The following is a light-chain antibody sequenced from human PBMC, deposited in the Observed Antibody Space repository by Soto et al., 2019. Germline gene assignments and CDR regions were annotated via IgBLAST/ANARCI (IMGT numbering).Light chain of an antibody. J-gene: IGLJ3*02. CDR3: SSYAGSNNLV. Sequence: QSVLTQPPSASGSPGQSVTISCTGTSSDVGGYNYVSWYQQHPGKAPKLMIYEVSERPSGVPDRFSGSKSGNTASLTVSGLQAEDEAAYYCSSYAGSNNLVFGGGTKLTVL. V-gene: IGLV2-8*01. CDR2: EVS. CDR1: SSDVGGYNY.